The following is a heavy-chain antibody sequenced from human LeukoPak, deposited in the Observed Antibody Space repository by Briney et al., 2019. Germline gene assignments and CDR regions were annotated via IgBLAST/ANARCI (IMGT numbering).Heavy chain of an antibody. D-gene: IGHD3-22*01. V-gene: IGHV3-74*01. J-gene: IGHJ4*02. CDR2: ISIDGSTT. Sequence: GGSLRLSCVGSGFTFSSYWMHWVRQGPGKGLEWVSRISIDGSTTTYADSVKGRFTISRDNAKNTAYLQMNSLRAEDTAVYYCARDYYDSSGYYFSSGTDYWGQGTLVTVSS. CDR3: ARDYYDSSGYYFSSGTDY. CDR1: GFTFSSYW.